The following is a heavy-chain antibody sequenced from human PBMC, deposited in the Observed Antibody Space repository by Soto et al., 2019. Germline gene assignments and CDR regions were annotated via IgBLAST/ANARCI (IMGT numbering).Heavy chain of an antibody. J-gene: IGHJ6*02. V-gene: IGHV3-7*01. D-gene: IGHD3-22*01. Sequence: GGSLRLSCAASGLTFSDYAMHWVRQAPGKGLEWVANIKQDGSEKYYVDSVKGRFTISRDNAKNSLYLQMNSLRAEDTAVYYCARFYYDSSGYLPSPYYYYYGMDVWGQGTTVTVSS. CDR1: GLTFSDYA. CDR2: IKQDGSEK. CDR3: ARFYYDSSGYLPSPYYYYYGMDV.